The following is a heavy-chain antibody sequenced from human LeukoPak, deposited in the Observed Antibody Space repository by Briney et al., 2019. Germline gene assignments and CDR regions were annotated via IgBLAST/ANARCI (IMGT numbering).Heavy chain of an antibody. Sequence: PSETLSLTCTVSGGSISSYYWSWIRLPAGKGLEWIGRIYTSGSTNYSPSLKSRVTMSVDTSKNQFSLKLSSVTAADTAVYYCAREENYDFWSGYFDYWGQGTLVTVSS. CDR2: IYTSGST. CDR3: AREENYDFWSGYFDY. D-gene: IGHD3-3*01. V-gene: IGHV4-4*07. J-gene: IGHJ4*02. CDR1: GGSISSYY.